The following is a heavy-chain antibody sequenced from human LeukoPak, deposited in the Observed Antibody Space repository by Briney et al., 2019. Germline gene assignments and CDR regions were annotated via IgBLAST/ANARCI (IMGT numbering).Heavy chain of an antibody. CDR3: ARGETVYGGAIVY. J-gene: IGHJ4*02. CDR1: GYTLTELS. V-gene: IGHV1-24*01. D-gene: IGHD3-16*02. CDR2: FDPEDGET. Sequence: ASVKVSCKVSGYTLTELSMHWVRQAPGKGLEWMGGFDPEDGETIYAQKFQGGVTLTRDTSISTAYMELSRLRSDDTAVYYCARGETVYGGAIVYWGQGTLVTVSS.